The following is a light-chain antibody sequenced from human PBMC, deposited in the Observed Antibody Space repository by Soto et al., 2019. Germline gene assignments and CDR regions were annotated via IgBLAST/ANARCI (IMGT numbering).Light chain of an antibody. CDR2: DAS. CDR3: QQYNSYPWT. Sequence: DIQMTQSPSTLSASVGHRVTITCRASQSVSNWLAWYQQKPGIAPKLLIFDASSLASGVPSRFSGSGSGTEFTLTITSLQPDDFATYYGQQYNSYPWTFGQGTKVEIK. CDR1: QSVSNW. V-gene: IGKV1-5*01. J-gene: IGKJ1*01.